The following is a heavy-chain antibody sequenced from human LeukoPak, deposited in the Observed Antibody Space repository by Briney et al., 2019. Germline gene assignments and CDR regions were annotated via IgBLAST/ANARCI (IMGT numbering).Heavy chain of an antibody. CDR3: ARDVDYANPRHDY. Sequence: GGSLRLSCAASGFTFGTYAMSWVRQAPGKGLEWVANINLRGSEKYYVDSVKGRFTISRDNANNSVYLQMNSLRSEDTAVYYCARDVDYANPRHDYWGQGTLVTVSS. D-gene: IGHD4/OR15-4a*01. J-gene: IGHJ4*02. CDR1: GFTFGTYA. V-gene: IGHV3-7*01. CDR2: INLRGSEK.